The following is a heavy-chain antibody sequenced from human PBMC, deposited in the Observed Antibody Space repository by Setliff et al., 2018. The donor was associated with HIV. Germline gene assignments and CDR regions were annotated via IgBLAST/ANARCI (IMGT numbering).Heavy chain of an antibody. D-gene: IGHD5-12*01. J-gene: IGHJ3*02. Sequence: ASVKVSCKASGYTFTTCSIHWVRQATGQRPEWMGWIHTGTGDTKYSQKFQGRVTITRDTSASTAYMDLNSLRSEDTAVYYCARDPCLVHTITCSLDIWGQGTMVTVSS. V-gene: IGHV1-3*04. CDR1: GYTFTTCS. CDR2: IHTGTGDT. CDR3: ARDPCLVHTITCSLDI.